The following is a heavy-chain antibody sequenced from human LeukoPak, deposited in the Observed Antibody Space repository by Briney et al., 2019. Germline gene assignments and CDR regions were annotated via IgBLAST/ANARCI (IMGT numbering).Heavy chain of an antibody. Sequence: GGSLRLSCAASGFTFSSYNVNWVRQAPGKGLEWVSSIRISSSYIYYADPVKGRFTISRDNAKNSLSLQMNSLRAEDTAVYYCARASCSGGSCYPDVWGQGTTVTVSS. CDR1: GFTFSSYN. CDR3: ARASCSGGSCYPDV. V-gene: IGHV3-21*01. CDR2: IRISSSYI. J-gene: IGHJ6*02. D-gene: IGHD2-15*01.